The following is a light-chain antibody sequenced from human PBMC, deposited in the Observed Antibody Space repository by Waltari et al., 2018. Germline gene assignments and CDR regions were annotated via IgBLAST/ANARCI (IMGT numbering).Light chain of an antibody. J-gene: IGKJ2*01. V-gene: IGKV1-5*03. CDR2: EAS. Sequence: DIQMTQSPSTLSASVGDRVTITCRASPSISRWLAWYQQKPGKAPKLLIYEASSLESGVPSRFSGSGSGTEFTLTISSLQPDDFATYYCQQYNGYSRTFGQGTKLEIK. CDR1: PSISRW. CDR3: QQYNGYSRT.